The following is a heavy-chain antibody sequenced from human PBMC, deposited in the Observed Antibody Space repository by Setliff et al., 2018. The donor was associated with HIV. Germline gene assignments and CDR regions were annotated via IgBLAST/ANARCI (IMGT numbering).Heavy chain of an antibody. CDR1: GASISSFS. CDR3: ARDFLQYGFSYFDY. J-gene: IGHJ4*02. CDR2: FYSGGIT. Sequence: PSETLSLTCTVSGASISSFSWSWIRQPAGKGLEWIGRFYSGGITSYNPSLKSRVTMSLDTSKNQFSLKVSSVTAADTAVYYCARDFLQYGFSYFDYWGQGSLVTVSS. V-gene: IGHV4-4*07. D-gene: IGHD3-10*01.